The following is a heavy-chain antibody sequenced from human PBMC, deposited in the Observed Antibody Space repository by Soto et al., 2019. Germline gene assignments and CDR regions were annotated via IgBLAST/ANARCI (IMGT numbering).Heavy chain of an antibody. CDR2: IYSDGSA. CDR1: GFTVSSNY. D-gene: IGHD5-18*01. J-gene: IGHJ4*02. V-gene: IGHV3-66*04. CDR3: ARHGYSYGGGYFDY. Sequence: EVQLVESGGGLVQPGGSLRLSCAASGFTVSSNYMSWVRQAPGKGLEWVSVIYSDGSAYYADSVKGRFTISRDNSKNTLYRQLNSLRAEDTAVYYCARHGYSYGGGYFDYWGQGTLVTVSS.